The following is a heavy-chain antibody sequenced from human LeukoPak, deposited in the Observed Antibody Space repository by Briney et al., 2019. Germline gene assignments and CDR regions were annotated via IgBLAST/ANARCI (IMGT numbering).Heavy chain of an antibody. CDR2: ISSSSSYI. D-gene: IGHD6-13*01. CDR3: SRDGSYSSSLRVFDY. CDR1: GFTFDDYA. V-gene: IGHV3-21*01. J-gene: IGHJ4*02. Sequence: PGGSLRLSCAASGFTFDDYAMHWVRQAPGKGLEWVSGISSSSSYIYYADSVKGRFTISRDNAKNSLYLQMNSLRAEDTAVYYCSRDGSYSSSLRVFDYWGQGTLVTVSS.